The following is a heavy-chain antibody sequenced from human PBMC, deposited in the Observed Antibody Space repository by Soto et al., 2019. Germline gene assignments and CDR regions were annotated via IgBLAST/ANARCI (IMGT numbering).Heavy chain of an antibody. CDR3: ARGPRVVWVVPTAQRDVFDI. CDR1: GGSFSDFY. J-gene: IGHJ3*02. V-gene: IGHV4-34*01. CDR2: INHSGST. D-gene: IGHD2-2*01. Sequence: SETLSLTCAVDGGSFSDFYWNFIRQPPGKGLEWIGEINHSGSTNYNPSLKSRVTISVDTSKNQFSLKLRSVTAADTAVYFCARGPRVVWVVPTAQRDVFDILGQGTVVTVSS.